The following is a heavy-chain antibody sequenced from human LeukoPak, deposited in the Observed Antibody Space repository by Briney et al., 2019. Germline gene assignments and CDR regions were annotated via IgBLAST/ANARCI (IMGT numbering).Heavy chain of an antibody. CDR1: GFTFKNYG. CDR3: AREGLGIGAAFDI. V-gene: IGHV3-33*01. D-gene: IGHD7-27*01. CDR2: IGYDSIYK. J-gene: IGHJ3*02. Sequence: GGSLRLSCATSGFTFKNYGMHWVRQSPGKGLEWVAVIGYDSIYKFYGDSVKGRFSISRDDSKDILHLQMTSLRAEDTAVYYCAREGLGIGAAFDICGEGTMGTVSS.